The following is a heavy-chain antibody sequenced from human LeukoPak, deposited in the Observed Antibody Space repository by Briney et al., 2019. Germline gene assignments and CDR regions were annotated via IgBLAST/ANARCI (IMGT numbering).Heavy chain of an antibody. V-gene: IGHV3-11*04. CDR3: ARGESSYCRGGCYFAS. CDR1: GFTFSDYY. D-gene: IGHD2-21*02. CDR2: VSSGSSTT. J-gene: IGHJ5*01. Sequence: GGSLRLSCAASGFTFSDYYMSWIRQAPGKALEWVSYVSSGSSTTYYADSVKGRFTVSRDNGKRSLYLHMNSLRAEDTAMYYCARGESSYCRGGCYFASWGQGTLVTISS.